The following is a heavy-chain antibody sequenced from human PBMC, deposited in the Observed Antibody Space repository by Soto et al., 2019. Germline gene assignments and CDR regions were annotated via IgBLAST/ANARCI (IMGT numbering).Heavy chain of an antibody. CDR2: IWYDGSNK. CDR3: ARDRATVTKERVYYYYYGMDV. CDR1: GFTFSSYG. D-gene: IGHD4-17*01. Sequence: GGSLRLSCAASGFTFSSYGMHWVRQAPGKGLEWVAVIWYDGSNKYYADSVKGRFTISRDNSKNTLYLQMNSLRAEDTAVYYCARDRATVTKERVYYYYYGMDVWGQGTTVTVSS. V-gene: IGHV3-33*01. J-gene: IGHJ6*02.